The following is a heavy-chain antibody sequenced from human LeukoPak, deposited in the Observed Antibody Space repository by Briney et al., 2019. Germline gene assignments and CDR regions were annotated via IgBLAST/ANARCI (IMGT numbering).Heavy chain of an antibody. J-gene: IGHJ4*02. CDR2: ISGSGGST. D-gene: IGHD6-13*01. Sequence: GGSLRLSCAASGFTFSSYAMSWVRQAPGKGLEWVSAISGSGGSTYYADSVKGRFTISRDNSKNTLYLQMNSLRAEDTAVYYCAKVNSRSSSWYRGGGYFDYWGQGTQVTVSS. CDR1: GFTFSSYA. CDR3: AKVNSRSSSWYRGGGYFDY. V-gene: IGHV3-23*01.